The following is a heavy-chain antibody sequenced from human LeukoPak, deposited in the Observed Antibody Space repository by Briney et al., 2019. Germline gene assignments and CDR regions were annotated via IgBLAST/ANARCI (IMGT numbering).Heavy chain of an antibody. D-gene: IGHD5-12*01. Sequence: PSETLSLTCTVSGGSISSYYWSWIRQPPGKGLEWIGYIYYSGSTNYNPSLKSRVTISVDTSKNQFSLKLSSVTAADTAVYYCARGLRRGGYSSYYYYGMDVWGQGTTVTVSS. J-gene: IGHJ6*02. CDR3: ARGLRRGGYSSYYYYGMDV. CDR1: GGSISSYY. V-gene: IGHV4-59*01. CDR2: IYYSGST.